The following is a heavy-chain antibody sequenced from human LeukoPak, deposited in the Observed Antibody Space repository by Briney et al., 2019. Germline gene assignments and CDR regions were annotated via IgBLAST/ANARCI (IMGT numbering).Heavy chain of an antibody. J-gene: IGHJ4*02. Sequence: GGSLRLSCAASGFTFSNYWMIWVRQAPGKGLEWVANIPQDGGQKRYADSVRGRFTVSRDNAQTSLYLHMNSLRAEDTAVYYCARASNPWLQLSWGQGTLVTVSS. CDR3: ARASNPWLQLS. D-gene: IGHD5-24*01. V-gene: IGHV3-7*05. CDR2: IPQDGGQK. CDR1: GFTFSNYW.